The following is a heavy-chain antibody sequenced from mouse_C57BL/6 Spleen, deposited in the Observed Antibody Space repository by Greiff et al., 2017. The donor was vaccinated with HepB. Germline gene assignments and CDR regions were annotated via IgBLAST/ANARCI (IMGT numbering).Heavy chain of an antibody. CDR3: AIAVYGNYPYYYAMDY. CDR1: GYTFTSYG. CDR2: IYPRSGNT. V-gene: IGHV1-81*01. J-gene: IGHJ4*01. D-gene: IGHD2-1*01. Sequence: VKLVESGAELARPGASVKLSCKASGYTFTSYGISWVKQRTGQGLEWIGEIYPRSGNTYYNEKFKGKATLTADKSSSTAYMELRSLTSEDSAVYFCAIAVYGNYPYYYAMDYWGQGTSVTVSS.